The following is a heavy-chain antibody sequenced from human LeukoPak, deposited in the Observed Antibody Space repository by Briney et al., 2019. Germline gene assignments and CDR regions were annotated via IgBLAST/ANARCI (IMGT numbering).Heavy chain of an antibody. CDR3: ARYGVSSSRSYIDY. Sequence: PGGSLRLSCEASGFTFSSYSMNWVRQAPGKGLEWVSAISSSSDYIFYADSVKGRFTISRDNAKNSPYLQMHSLRAEDTAVYYCARYGVSSSRSYIDYWGQGTLVTGSS. CDR1: GFTFSSYS. J-gene: IGHJ4*02. D-gene: IGHD2-2*01. CDR2: ISSSSDYI. V-gene: IGHV3-21*01.